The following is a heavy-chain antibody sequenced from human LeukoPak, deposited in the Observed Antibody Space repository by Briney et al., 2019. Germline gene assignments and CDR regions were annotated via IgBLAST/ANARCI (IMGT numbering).Heavy chain of an antibody. CDR2: IYHSGST. CDR1: GYSISSGYY. V-gene: IGHV4-38-2*01. CDR3: ASLYYYDSSGRDAFDI. D-gene: IGHD3-22*01. J-gene: IGHJ3*02. Sequence: SETLSLTCAVSGYSISSGYYWGWIRQPPGKGLVWIGSIYHSGSTYYNPSLKSRVTISVDTSKNQFSLKLSSVTAADTAVYYCASLYYYDSSGRDAFDIWGQGTMVTVSS.